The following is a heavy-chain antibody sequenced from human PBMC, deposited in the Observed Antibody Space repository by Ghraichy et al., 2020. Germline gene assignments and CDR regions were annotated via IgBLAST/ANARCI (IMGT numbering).Heavy chain of an antibody. Sequence: GGSLRLSCATSGFTFSSHWMHWVRQTPGKGLVWVSRIKGDGSDTSYADSVKGRFTISRDNAKNTLYLQMNSLRAEDTAVYYCARETSNSGTYCDYWGLGTLVTASS. CDR3: ARETSNSGTYCDY. V-gene: IGHV3-74*01. J-gene: IGHJ4*02. CDR2: IKGDGSDT. CDR1: GFTFSSHW. D-gene: IGHD2-21*01.